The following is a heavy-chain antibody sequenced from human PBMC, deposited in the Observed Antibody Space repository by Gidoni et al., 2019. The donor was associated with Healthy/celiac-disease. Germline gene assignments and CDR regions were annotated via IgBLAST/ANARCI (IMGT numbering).Heavy chain of an antibody. CDR1: AFTDSSNY. J-gene: IGHJ4*02. Sequence: AQLVEYGGGWVQPAGSLRLPCAASAFTDSSNYMSWVRPAPGKGLEWFSVIYSGGSTYYSDSVKGRFTIARDNSKNTLYLQMNSLGAEDTAVYYCARDPAYNWNYGSVHFDSWGQGTLVTVSS. V-gene: IGHV3-66*01. CDR2: IYSGGST. D-gene: IGHD1-7*01. CDR3: ARDPAYNWNYGSVHFDS.